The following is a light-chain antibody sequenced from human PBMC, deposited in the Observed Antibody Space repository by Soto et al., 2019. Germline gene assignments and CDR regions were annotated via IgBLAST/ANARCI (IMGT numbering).Light chain of an antibody. CDR3: ASWDDSLNGPYV. Sequence: QLVLTQPPSASGTPGQRVTISCSGGSSNIGKNGVNWYQQLPGTAPRLLIYNTNQRPSGVPDRFSGSKSGTSASLAISGLQTDDGADYYCASWDDSLNGPYVFGTGTKLTVL. V-gene: IGLV1-44*01. CDR2: NTN. CDR1: SSNIGKNG. J-gene: IGLJ1*01.